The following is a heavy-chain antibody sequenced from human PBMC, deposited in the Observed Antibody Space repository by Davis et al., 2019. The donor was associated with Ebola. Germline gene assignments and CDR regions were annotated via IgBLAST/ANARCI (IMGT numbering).Heavy chain of an antibody. D-gene: IGHD2-2*03. CDR2: LYYSATT. J-gene: IGHJ6*02. Sequence: MPSETLSLTCTVSGGSVSSRTYYWAWIRQFPGKGLEWIGSLYYSATTYYNPSLNSRIIISVDTSKNQFSLNLSSVTAADTAVYYCARGPGYCSSTSCQHYYYYYGMDVWGQGTTVTVSS. CDR3: ARGPGYCSSTSCQHYYYYYGMDV. V-gene: IGHV4-39*07. CDR1: GGSVSSRTYY.